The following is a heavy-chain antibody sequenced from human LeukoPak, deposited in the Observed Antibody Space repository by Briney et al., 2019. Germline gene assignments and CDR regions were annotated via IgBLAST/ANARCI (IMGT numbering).Heavy chain of an antibody. Sequence: PSETLSLTCTVSGGSISSGASAWGWIRQHPKRGLEWVGYINHSGSIYYNPSLGSRVTMSVDTSKNQFSLKLSSVTAADSAVYYCARAARQGFTMIVVPFFYFDLWGRGTLVTVSS. V-gene: IGHV4-31*03. CDR3: ARAARQGFTMIVVPFFYFDL. D-gene: IGHD3-22*01. CDR1: GGSISSGASA. J-gene: IGHJ2*01. CDR2: INHSGSI.